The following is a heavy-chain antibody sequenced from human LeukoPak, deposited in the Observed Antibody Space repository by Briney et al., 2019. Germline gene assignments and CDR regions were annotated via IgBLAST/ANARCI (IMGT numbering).Heavy chain of an antibody. V-gene: IGHV1-2*02. D-gene: IGHD3-10*01. CDR2: INPNSGGT. CDR1: GYTFTSYY. J-gene: IGHJ6*03. Sequence: ASVKVSCKASGYTFTSYYMHWVRRAPGQGLEWMGWINPNSGGTNYAQKFQGRVTMTRDTSISTAYMGLNRLRSDDTAVYYCAREAYGSGSFRTDYYYMDVWGKGTTVTISS. CDR3: AREAYGSGSFRTDYYYMDV.